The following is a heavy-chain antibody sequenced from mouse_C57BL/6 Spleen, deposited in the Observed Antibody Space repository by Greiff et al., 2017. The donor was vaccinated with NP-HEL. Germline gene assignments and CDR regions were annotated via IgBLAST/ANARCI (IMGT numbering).Heavy chain of an antibody. D-gene: IGHD2-4*01. CDR1: GFTFSSYT. V-gene: IGHV5-9*04. CDR2: ISGGGGNT. CDR3: ARQHYDYWYSDC. Sequence: EVKLMESGGGLVTPGGSLKLSCAASGFTFSSYTMSWVRQTPEKRLEWVATISGGGGNTYYPDSVKGRFTIDRDNAKNTLYLQMSSLRSEDTAPCYCARQHYDYWYSDCWGHGTTLAVSS. J-gene: IGHJ2*01.